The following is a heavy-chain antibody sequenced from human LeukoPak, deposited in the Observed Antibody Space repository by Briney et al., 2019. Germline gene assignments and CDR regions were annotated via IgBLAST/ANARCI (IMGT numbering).Heavy chain of an antibody. CDR1: GFTFSTYW. J-gene: IGHJ3*02. V-gene: IGHV3-15*01. D-gene: IGHD3-3*01. CDR3: TTGPPYFGVVTFDI. Sequence: GGSLRLSCAASGFTFSTYWMSWVHQAPGKGLEWVGRIKSKTDGGTTDYAAPVKGRFTISRDDSKNTLYLQMHSLKTEDTAVYYCTTGPPYFGVVTFDIWGQGTMVTVSS. CDR2: IKSKTDGGTT.